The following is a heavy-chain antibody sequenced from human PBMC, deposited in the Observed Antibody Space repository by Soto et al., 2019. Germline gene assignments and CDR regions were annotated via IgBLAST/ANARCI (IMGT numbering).Heavy chain of an antibody. D-gene: IGHD3-22*01. Sequence: GGSLRLSCAASGFSLSSYWMHWFRQAPGKGLVWVSPIGGGGGSTYYADSVKGRFTISRDNSKNTLYLQMNSLRAEDTAVYYCAKGTYYYDSSGPDAFDIWGQGTMVTVSS. V-gene: IGHV3-23*01. CDR1: GFSLSSYW. CDR3: AKGTYYYDSSGPDAFDI. J-gene: IGHJ3*02. CDR2: IGGGGGST.